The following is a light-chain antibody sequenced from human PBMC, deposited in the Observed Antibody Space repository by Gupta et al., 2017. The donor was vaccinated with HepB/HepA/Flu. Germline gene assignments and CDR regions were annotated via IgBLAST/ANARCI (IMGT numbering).Light chain of an antibody. V-gene: IGLV4-69*01. Sequence: QLVLTQSPSASASLGASVKLTCTLSSWHSRYSIAWHQQQPEKGPRYLMKLNSDGSHTEGDGIPDRFSGSSSGAERYLTISSLQDEDEADYYWQTWGAGIRVFGGGTKLTVL. CDR3: QTWGAGIRV. CDR2: LNSDGSH. J-gene: IGLJ3*02. CDR1: SWHSRYS.